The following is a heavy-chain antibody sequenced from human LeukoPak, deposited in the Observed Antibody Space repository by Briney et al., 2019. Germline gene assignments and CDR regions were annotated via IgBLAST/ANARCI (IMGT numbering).Heavy chain of an antibody. V-gene: IGHV4-34*01. CDR2: INHSGST. D-gene: IGHD3-22*01. J-gene: IGHJ6*02. CDR3: ARGPTYYYDSSGYYGAYYYYGMDV. Sequence: PSETLSLTCAVYGGSFSGYYWSWIRQPPGKGLEWIGEINHSGSTNYNPSLKSRVTISVDTSKNQFSLKLSSVTAADTAVYYCARGPTYYYDSSGYYGAYYYYGMDVWGQGTTVTVSS. CDR1: GGSFSGYY.